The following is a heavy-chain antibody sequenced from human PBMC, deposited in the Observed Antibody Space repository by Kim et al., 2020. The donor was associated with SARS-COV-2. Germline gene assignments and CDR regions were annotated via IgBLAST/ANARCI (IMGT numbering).Heavy chain of an antibody. D-gene: IGHD3-10*01. Sequence: SGPTLVNPTQTLTLTCTFSGFSLSTSGMCVSWIRQPPGKALEWLALIDWDDDKYYSTSLKTRLTISKDTSKNQVVLTMTNMDPVDTATYYCARSYLYYYGSGSYDMDGMDVWCQGTTVTVSS. CDR3: ARSYLYYYGSGSYDMDGMDV. CDR1: GFSLSTSGMC. V-gene: IGHV2-70*01. CDR2: IDWDDDK. J-gene: IGHJ6*02.